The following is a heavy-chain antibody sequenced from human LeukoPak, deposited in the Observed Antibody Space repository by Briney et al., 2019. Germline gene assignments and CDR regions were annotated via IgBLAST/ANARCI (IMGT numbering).Heavy chain of an antibody. CDR2: IYPGDSDT. CDR1: GYSFTSYW. D-gene: IGHD3-10*01. V-gene: IGHV5-51*01. Sequence: GESLKISCKGSGYSFTSYWIGWVRQMPGKGLEWMGIIYPGDSDTRYSPSFQGQVTISADKSISTAYLQWSSLKASDTAMYYCARQMGWAFGEGLGPYMDVWGKGTTVTVSS. CDR3: ARQMGWAFGEGLGPYMDV. J-gene: IGHJ6*03.